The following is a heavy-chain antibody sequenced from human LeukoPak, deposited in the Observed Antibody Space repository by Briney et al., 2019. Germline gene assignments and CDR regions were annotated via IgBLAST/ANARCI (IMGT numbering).Heavy chain of an antibody. J-gene: IGHJ4*02. D-gene: IGHD6-19*01. CDR1: GYTFTSYA. CDR3: ARDLTNPWYSSGWCPFDY. CDR2: INTNTGNP. Sequence: ASVKVSCKASGYTFTSYAMNWVRQAPGQGLEWMGWINTNTGNPTYAQGFTGRFVFSLDTSVSTAYLQISSLKAEDTAVYYCARDLTNPWYSSGWCPFDYWGQGTLVTVSS. V-gene: IGHV7-4-1*02.